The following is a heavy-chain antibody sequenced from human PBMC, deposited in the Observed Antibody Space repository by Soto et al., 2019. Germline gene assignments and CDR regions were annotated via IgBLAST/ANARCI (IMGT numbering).Heavy chain of an antibody. CDR2: ISSSSSTI. D-gene: IGHD3-22*01. CDR3: ARDGWDYYDSSGYSNDAFDI. CDR1: GFTFSSYS. J-gene: IGHJ3*02. Sequence: PXGSLSLSFAASGFTFSSYSMNWVRQAPGKGLEWVSYISSSSSTIYYADSVKGRFTISRDNAKNSLYLQMNSLREEDTAVYYCARDGWDYYDSSGYSNDAFDIWGQGTMVTVSS. V-gene: IGHV3-48*02.